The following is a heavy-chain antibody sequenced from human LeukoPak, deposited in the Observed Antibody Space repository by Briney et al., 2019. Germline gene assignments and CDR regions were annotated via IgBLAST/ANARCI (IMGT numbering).Heavy chain of an antibody. D-gene: IGHD3-22*01. Sequence: GVSLRLSCAASGFTFSSEAMHWVREAPGKGLEYVSAISSNGGTTHYGNSVKGRFTISRDNSKNTLYLQMGSLRDEDMAVYFCAKSSGYGYYFDYWGQGTLVTVSS. CDR3: AKSSGYGYYFDY. J-gene: IGHJ4*02. CDR1: GFTFSSEA. CDR2: ISSNGGTT. V-gene: IGHV3-64*01.